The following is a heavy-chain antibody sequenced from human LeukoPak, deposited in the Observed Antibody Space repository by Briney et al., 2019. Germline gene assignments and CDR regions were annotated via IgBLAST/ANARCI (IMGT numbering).Heavy chain of an antibody. CDR1: GFTFSSNW. Sequence: PGGSLRLSCAASGFTFSSNWMSWVRQAPGKGLEWVANVKQDGSETYYVDAVKGRFTISRDNAKNLLFLQMNTLRVEDTAVYYCARAYSYAFEPWGQGTLVTVSS. V-gene: IGHV3-7*04. CDR3: ARAYSYAFEP. D-gene: IGHD5-18*01. J-gene: IGHJ5*02. CDR2: VKQDGSET.